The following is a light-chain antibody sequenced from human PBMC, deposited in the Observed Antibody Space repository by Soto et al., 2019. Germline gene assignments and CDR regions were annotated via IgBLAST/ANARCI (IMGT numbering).Light chain of an antibody. V-gene: IGLV2-8*01. CDR1: SSDVGGYKY. CDR3: SSYAGSNDVV. CDR2: EVS. J-gene: IGLJ2*01. Sequence: QSALTQPPSASGSPGQSVTISCTGTSSDVGGYKYVSWYQQHPGKAPKLMIYEVSKRPSGVPDRFSGSKSGNSASLTVSGLQAGDEADYYCSSYAGSNDVVFGGGTKVTVL.